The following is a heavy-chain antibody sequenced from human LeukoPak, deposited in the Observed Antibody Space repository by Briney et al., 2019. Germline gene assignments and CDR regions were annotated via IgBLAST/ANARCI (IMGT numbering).Heavy chain of an antibody. D-gene: IGHD3-10*01. J-gene: IGHJ4*02. CDR1: GFTFSDYY. V-gene: IGHV3-11*01. CDR2: ISNSATTI. Sequence: GGSLRLSCAASGFTFSDYYMSWIRQAPGKELEWVSYISNSATTIYYADSVKGRFTISRDNAKNSLYLQMNSLRAEDTAVYYCATGSASPIVDCWGQGTLVTVSS. CDR3: ATGSASPIVDC.